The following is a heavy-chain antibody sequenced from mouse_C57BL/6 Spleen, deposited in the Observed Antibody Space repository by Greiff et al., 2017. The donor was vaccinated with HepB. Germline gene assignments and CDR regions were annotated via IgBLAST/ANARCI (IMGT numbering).Heavy chain of an antibody. CDR3: ARNGMDY. V-gene: IGHV1-54*01. Sequence: VQLQQSGAELVRPGTSVKVSCKASGYAFTNYLIEWVKQRPGQGLEWIGVINPGSGGTNYNEKFKGKAKLTADKSSSTAYMQLRSLRSEDAAVYFCARNGMDYWGQGASVTVSS. CDR2: INPGSGGT. CDR1: GYAFTNYL. J-gene: IGHJ4*01.